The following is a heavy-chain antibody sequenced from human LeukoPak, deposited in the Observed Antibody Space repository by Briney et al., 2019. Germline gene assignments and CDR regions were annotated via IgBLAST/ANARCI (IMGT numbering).Heavy chain of an antibody. Sequence: GGSLRLSCAASGFTLSSYTMNWVRQAPGKGLEWVSYISGGGNSIYYADSVKGRFTISRDNAKNSLSLQMNSLRAEDTAVYFCARGRITGTTYGMDVWGQGATVTVSS. J-gene: IGHJ6*02. CDR2: ISGGGNSI. V-gene: IGHV3-48*01. CDR3: ARGRITGTTYGMDV. CDR1: GFTLSSYT. D-gene: IGHD1-7*01.